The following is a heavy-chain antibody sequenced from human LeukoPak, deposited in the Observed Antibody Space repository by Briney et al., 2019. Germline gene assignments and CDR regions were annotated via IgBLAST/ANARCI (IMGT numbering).Heavy chain of an antibody. D-gene: IGHD2-2*01. V-gene: IGHV4-61*01. CDR1: VGSVSSSSYY. Sequence: SETLSLTCTVSVGSVSSSSYYWSWIRQPPGKGLVWIGHLPYSGSTNYNPSLKSRVSISVDTSKNQFSLKLSSVTAADTAVYYCARYPHCSSIDCYVTWGQGTLVIVPA. CDR3: ARYPHCSSIDCYVT. J-gene: IGHJ4*02. CDR2: LPYSGST.